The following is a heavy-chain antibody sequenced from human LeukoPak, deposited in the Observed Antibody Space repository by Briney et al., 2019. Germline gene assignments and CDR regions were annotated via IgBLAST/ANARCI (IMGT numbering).Heavy chain of an antibody. CDR3: ARGEDPTAVFELFFDH. Sequence: ASVKVSCKTSGYTFTGHYIHWVRQAPGQGLEWIGFINPNTGGTHSTQKFQGRVSLTRDRSTTTAYLELSRLTSDDTAIYYCARGEDPTAVFELFFDHWGQGTLVTVSS. V-gene: IGHV1-2*02. D-gene: IGHD4-23*01. J-gene: IGHJ4*02. CDR1: GYTFTGHY. CDR2: INPNTGGT.